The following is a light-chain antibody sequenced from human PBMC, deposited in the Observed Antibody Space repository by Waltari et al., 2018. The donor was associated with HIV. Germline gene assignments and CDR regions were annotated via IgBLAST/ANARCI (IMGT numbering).Light chain of an antibody. CDR3: QAWDSSTVV. V-gene: IGLV3-1*01. Sequence: SYELTQPPSVSVSPGQTASITCSGDTLGGKYACWYQQKPGKSPVVVIYQDSKRPSGIPARFSGVNSGNTATLTISGTQAMDEADYYCQAWDSSTVVFGGGTKLTVL. J-gene: IGLJ2*01. CDR1: TLGGKY. CDR2: QDS.